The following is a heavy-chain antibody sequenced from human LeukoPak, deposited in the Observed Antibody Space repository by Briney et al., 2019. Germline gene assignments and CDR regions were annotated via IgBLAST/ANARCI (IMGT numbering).Heavy chain of an antibody. Sequence: PSETLSLTCAVYGGSFSGYYWSWIRQPPGKGLEWIGEINHSGSTNYNPSLKSRVTISVDTSKNQFSLKLSSVTAADTAVYHCARARYYYDSSVSKWGQGTLVTVSS. V-gene: IGHV4-34*01. J-gene: IGHJ4*02. D-gene: IGHD3-22*01. CDR2: INHSGST. CDR3: ARARYYYDSSVSK. CDR1: GGSFSGYY.